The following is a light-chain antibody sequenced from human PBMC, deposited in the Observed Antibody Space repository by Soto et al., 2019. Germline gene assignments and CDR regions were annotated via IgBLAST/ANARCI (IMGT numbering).Light chain of an antibody. J-gene: IGKJ3*01. CDR2: GAS. CDR3: QQYNNWPPFT. V-gene: IGKV3D-15*01. CDR1: QSVSSN. Sequence: EIVMTQSPATLSVSPWERATLSCRASQSVSSNLAWYQQEPGQAPRLLIYGASSRATGIPDRFSGSGSGTEFTLTISSLQSEDFAVYHCQQYNNWPPFTFGPGTKVDIK.